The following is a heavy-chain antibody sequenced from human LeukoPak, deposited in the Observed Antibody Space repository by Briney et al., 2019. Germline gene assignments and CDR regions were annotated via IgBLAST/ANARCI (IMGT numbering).Heavy chain of an antibody. D-gene: IGHD6-19*01. J-gene: IGHJ4*02. CDR1: GFTFSDNY. CDR2: ISSSGNTT. CDR3: ARDGGSACFLDY. Sequence: GGSLRLSCTASGFTFSDNYMSWIRQAPGKGLDWVSYISSSGNTTYNADFVKGRFSITRDNAKNSLYLQMNSLRAEDTAVYYCARDGGSACFLDYWGQGTLVTVSS. V-gene: IGHV3-11*04.